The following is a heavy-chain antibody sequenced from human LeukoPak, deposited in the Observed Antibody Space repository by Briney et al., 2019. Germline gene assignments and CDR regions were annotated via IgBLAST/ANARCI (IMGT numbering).Heavy chain of an antibody. J-gene: IGHJ6*03. CDR3: AKDSRRGTGGYMDV. CDR1: GFTFSSYW. D-gene: IGHD7-27*01. V-gene: IGHV3-23*01. Sequence: GGSLRLSCAASGFTFSSYWMSWVRQAPGKGLEWVSTISGSGGSTYYADSVKGRFTISRDNSKNTLFLQMNSLRAEDSAVYYCAKDSRRGTGGYMDVWGKGTTVTVSS. CDR2: ISGSGGST.